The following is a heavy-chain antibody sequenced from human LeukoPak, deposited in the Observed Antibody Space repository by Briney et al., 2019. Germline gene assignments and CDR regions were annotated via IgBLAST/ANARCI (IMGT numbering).Heavy chain of an antibody. D-gene: IGHD2-21*02. CDR2: IYYSGST. V-gene: IGHV4-31*03. CDR3: ARTYMTSARFDP. J-gene: IGHJ5*02. CDR1: GGSISSGGYY. Sequence: PSETLSLTCTVSGGSISSGGYYWSWFRQPPGKGLEWIGYIYYSGSTYYNPSLKRRLTISVDTSKNQCSLKLSSVTAADTAVYYCARTYMTSARFDPWGQGTLVTVSS.